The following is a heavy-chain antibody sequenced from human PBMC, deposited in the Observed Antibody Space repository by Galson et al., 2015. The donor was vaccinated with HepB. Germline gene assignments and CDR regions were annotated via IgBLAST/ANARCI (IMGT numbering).Heavy chain of an antibody. CDR1: GFSFSSYG. V-gene: IGHV3-30*02. CDR3: AKRNGGGIAAAGPEFDS. J-gene: IGHJ4*02. D-gene: IGHD6-13*01. CDR2: IRYDESNK. Sequence: SLRLSCAASGFSFSSYGMHWVRQAPGKGLEWVAFIRYDESNKYYADSVKGRFTISRDNSKNTLFLQMNSLRAADTAVYYCAKRNGGGIAAAGPEFDSWGQGTLVTVSS.